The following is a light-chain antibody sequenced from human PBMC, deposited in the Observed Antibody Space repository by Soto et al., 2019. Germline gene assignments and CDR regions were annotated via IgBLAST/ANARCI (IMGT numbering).Light chain of an antibody. Sequence: QSVLTQPPSVSAAPRQKGTISCSAGRYHIGGNYMSSYKHIPGTAPKLLIYDNSKRPPGTPDRFSGSPSGTAATLAIPGVPAGDEAVYFCGHWDNSLSAVIFGGGTKLTVL. CDR3: GHWDNSLSAVI. V-gene: IGLV1-51*01. CDR1: RYHIGGNY. J-gene: IGLJ2*01. CDR2: DNS.